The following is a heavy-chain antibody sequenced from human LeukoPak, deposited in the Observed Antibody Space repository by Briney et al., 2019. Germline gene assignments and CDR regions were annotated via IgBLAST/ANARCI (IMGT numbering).Heavy chain of an antibody. D-gene: IGHD2-2*01. CDR1: GYTFTSYN. CDR3: ARDSCSTNCYNWFDP. J-gene: IGHJ5*02. CDR2: INPGGVTT. V-gene: IGHV1-46*01. Sequence: ASVKVSCKASGYTFTSYNMHWVRQAPGQGLEWMGVINPGGVTTSYAQKFQGRVTMTRDTSTSTVYMELSSLTSEDTAVYYCARDSCSTNCYNWFDPWGQGTLVTVSS.